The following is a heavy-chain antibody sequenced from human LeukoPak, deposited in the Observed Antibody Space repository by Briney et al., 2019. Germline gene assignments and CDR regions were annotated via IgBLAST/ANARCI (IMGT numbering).Heavy chain of an antibody. CDR1: GFTFSSYA. D-gene: IGHD3-10*01. CDR3: ARDRTMVHFDY. Sequence: GGSLRLSCAASGFTFSSYAMHWVRQAPGKGLEWVAVISYDGSNKYYADSVKGRFTISRDNSKNTLYLQMNSLRAKDTAVYYCARDRTMVHFDYWGQGTLVTVSS. V-gene: IGHV3-30*04. J-gene: IGHJ4*02. CDR2: ISYDGSNK.